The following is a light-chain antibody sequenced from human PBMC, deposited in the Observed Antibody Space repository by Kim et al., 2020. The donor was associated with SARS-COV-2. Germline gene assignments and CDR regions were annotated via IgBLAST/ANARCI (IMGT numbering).Light chain of an antibody. V-gene: IGLV1-40*01. CDR3: QSYDRSLSGSV. CDR2: DNV. Sequence: QRVTISCTGSTSTLGAGYDVNWYQLLPGTAPKLLIYDNVNRPSGVPDRFSGSKSGTSASLAITGLQAGDEADYYCQSYDRSLSGSVFGGGTQLTVL. J-gene: IGLJ3*02. CDR1: TSTLGAGYD.